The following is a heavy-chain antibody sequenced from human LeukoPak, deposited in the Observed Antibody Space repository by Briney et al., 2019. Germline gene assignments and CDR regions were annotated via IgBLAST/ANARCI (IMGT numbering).Heavy chain of an antibody. CDR2: IGSSGSTI. D-gene: IGHD1-26*01. Sequence: GGSLRLSCAASGFTFSDYYMSWIRQAPGKGLEWVSYIGSSGSTIYYADSVKGRFTISRDNAKSSLYLQMNSLRAEDTAVYYCARDRYVGATTAGDSDSWGQGTLVTVSS. CDR1: GFTFSDYY. V-gene: IGHV3-11*01. CDR3: ARDRYVGATTAGDSDS. J-gene: IGHJ4*02.